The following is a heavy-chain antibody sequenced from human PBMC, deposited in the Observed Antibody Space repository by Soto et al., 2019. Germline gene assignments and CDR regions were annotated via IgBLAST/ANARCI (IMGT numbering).Heavy chain of an antibody. D-gene: IGHD4-17*01. CDR2: INPSGGST. CDR1: GYTFTSYY. Sequence: ASVKVSCKASGYTFTSYYMHRVRQAPGQGLEWMGIINPSGGSTSYAQKFQGRVTMTRDTSTSTVYMELSSLRSEDTAVYYCARVNGDYDDAFDIWGQGTMVTVSS. J-gene: IGHJ3*02. V-gene: IGHV1-46*03. CDR3: ARVNGDYDDAFDI.